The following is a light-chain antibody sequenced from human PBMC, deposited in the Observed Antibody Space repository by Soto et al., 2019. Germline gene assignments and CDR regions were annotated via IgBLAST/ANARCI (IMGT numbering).Light chain of an antibody. V-gene: IGKV3-20*01. CDR3: QQYGSSPRT. CDR1: QTISNTY. Sequence: EIVLTQSPGTLSLSPGETATLSCRASQTISNTYLAWYQQKPGQAPRLLIYGASTRATGIPGRFSGSGSGTDFTLTVNRLEPEDFAAYYCQQYGSSPRTFGQGTKVEI. CDR2: GAS. J-gene: IGKJ1*01.